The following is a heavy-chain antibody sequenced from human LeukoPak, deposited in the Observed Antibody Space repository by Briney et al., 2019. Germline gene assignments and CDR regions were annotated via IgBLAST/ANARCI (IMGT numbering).Heavy chain of an antibody. CDR3: ARERGYDILTGYYKFFYFDY. D-gene: IGHD3-9*01. J-gene: IGHJ4*02. V-gene: IGHV4-39*06. Sequence: SETLSLTCTVSGGSISSSSYYWGWIRQPPGKGLEWIGSIYYSGSTYYNPSLKSRVTMSVDTSKNQFALKLSSVTAADTAVYYCARERGYDILTGYYKFFYFDYWGQGTLVTVSS. CDR2: IYYSGST. CDR1: GGSISSSSYY.